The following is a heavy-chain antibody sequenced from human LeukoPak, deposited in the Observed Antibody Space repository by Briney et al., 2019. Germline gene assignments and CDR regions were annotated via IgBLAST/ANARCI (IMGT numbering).Heavy chain of an antibody. CDR1: GFSLTTNEVA. Sequence: SGPTLVKPTQPLTLTCTFSGFSLTTNEVAVGCIRQPPGKALEWLALIYWDDEKRYRPSLKDRLTITKDTSKNQVVLTMTNMDPVDTGTYYCAHTRWTRGYFDYWGQGTLVTVSS. CDR3: AHTRWTRGYFDY. V-gene: IGHV2-5*02. J-gene: IGHJ4*02. CDR2: IYWDDEK. D-gene: IGHD5-24*01.